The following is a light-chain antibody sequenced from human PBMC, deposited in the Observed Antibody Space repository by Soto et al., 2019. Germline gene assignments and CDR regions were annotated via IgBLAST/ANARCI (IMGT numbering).Light chain of an antibody. CDR3: SSYTSSSTRV. CDR2: DVS. Sequence: QSALTQPASVSGSPGQSITISCTGTSSDVGGYNYVSWYQQHPGKAPKLMIYDVSNRPSGVSNRFSGSKSGNTASLTISWLQAEDEADYYCSSYTSSSTRVVGGGTKLTVL. V-gene: IGLV2-14*01. CDR1: SSDVGGYNY. J-gene: IGLJ2*01.